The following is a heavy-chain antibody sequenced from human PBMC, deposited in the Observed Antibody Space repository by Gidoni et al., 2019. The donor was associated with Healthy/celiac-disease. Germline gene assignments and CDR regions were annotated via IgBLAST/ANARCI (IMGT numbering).Heavy chain of an antibody. CDR1: GFTFSSYA. CDR2: ISGSGGST. CDR3: AKDPDGYSYESDY. J-gene: IGHJ4*02. Sequence: GGSLRLSCAASGFTFSSYAMSWVRQSPGKGLEWVSAISGSGGSTYYADSVKGRFTISRDNSKNTLYLQMNSLRAEDTAVYYCAKDPDGYSYESDYWGQGTLVTVSS. D-gene: IGHD5-18*01. V-gene: IGHV3-23*01.